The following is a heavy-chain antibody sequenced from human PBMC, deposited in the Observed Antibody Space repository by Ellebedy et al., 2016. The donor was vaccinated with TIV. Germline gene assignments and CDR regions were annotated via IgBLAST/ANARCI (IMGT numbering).Heavy chain of an antibody. D-gene: IGHD6-19*01. CDR2: INQSGSA. Sequence: SETLSLTCTVSDDSFGSSRLSWGWIRQPPGKGLEWIGEINQSGSATYNPSLKGRVTISVDMSKNQFSLRLTSVTAADTAVYYCAEGRSGWYYFDYWGQGTLVTVSS. J-gene: IGHJ4*02. CDR1: DDSFGSSRLS. CDR3: AEGRSGWYYFDY. V-gene: IGHV4-39*07.